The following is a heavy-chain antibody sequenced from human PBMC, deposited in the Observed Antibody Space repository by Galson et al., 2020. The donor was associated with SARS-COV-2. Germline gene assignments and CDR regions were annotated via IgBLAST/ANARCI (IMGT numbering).Heavy chain of an antibody. V-gene: IGHV4-31*03. J-gene: IGHJ4*02. CDR3: AGDPGRYYKVISGYYRVSNCFDY. Sequence: SETLSLTCTVSGGSISSGGYYWSWIRQHPGKGLEWIGYIYYSGSTYYNPSLKSRVTISVDTSKNQFSLKLSSVTAADTAVYYCAGDPGRYYKVISGYYRVSNCFDYWGQGTLVT. D-gene: IGHD3-22*01. CDR2: IYYSGST. CDR1: GGSISSGGYY.